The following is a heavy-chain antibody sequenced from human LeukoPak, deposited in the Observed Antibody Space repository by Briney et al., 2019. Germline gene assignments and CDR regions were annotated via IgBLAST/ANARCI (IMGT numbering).Heavy chain of an antibody. J-gene: IGHJ4*02. CDR3: ARARMDAGPDDY. V-gene: IGHV3-64*01. Sequence: PGGSLRLSCAASGFTVSSNYMSWVRQAPGKGLEYVSAISSNGGSTYYANSVKGRFTISRDNSKNTLYLQMGSLRAEDMAVYYCARARMDAGPDDYWGQGTLVTVSS. D-gene: IGHD1-14*01. CDR1: GFTVSSNY. CDR2: ISSNGGST.